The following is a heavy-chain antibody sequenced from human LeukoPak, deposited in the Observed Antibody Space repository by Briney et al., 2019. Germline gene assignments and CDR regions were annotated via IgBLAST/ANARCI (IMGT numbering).Heavy chain of an antibody. D-gene: IGHD5-12*01. CDR1: GYTFTGYY. CDR3: ARHPARSGYEFDY. V-gene: IGHV1-69*13. CDR2: IIPIFGTA. J-gene: IGHJ4*02. Sequence: SVKVSCTASGYTFTGYYMHWVRQAPGQGLEWMGGIIPIFGTANYAQKFQGRVTITADESTSTAYMELSSLRSEDTAVYYCARHPARSGYEFDYWGQGTLVTVSS.